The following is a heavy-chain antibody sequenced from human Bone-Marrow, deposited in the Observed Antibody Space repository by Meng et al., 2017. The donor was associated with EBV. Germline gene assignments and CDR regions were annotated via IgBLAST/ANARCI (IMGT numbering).Heavy chain of an antibody. CDR1: GGSISSSNW. Sequence: QVPLQESGPGLVKPSGPLSLTCAVSGGSISSSNWWSWVRQPPGKGLEWIGEIYHSGSTNYNPSLKSRVTISVDKSKNQFSLKLSSVTAADTAVYYCARGQSIAVAVSTNYFDYWGQGTLVTVSS. CDR3: ARGQSIAVAVSTNYFDY. D-gene: IGHD6-19*01. V-gene: IGHV4-4*02. J-gene: IGHJ4*02. CDR2: IYHSGST.